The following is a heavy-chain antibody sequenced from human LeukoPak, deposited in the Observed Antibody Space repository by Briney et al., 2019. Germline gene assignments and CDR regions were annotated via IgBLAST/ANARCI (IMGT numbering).Heavy chain of an antibody. D-gene: IGHD1-26*01. CDR2: INWSGGST. CDR3: ARDRGSHPTWELSGFDY. CDR1: GFTFDDYG. J-gene: IGHJ4*02. Sequence: GGSLRLSCAASGFTFDDYGMSWVRQAPGEGLEWVSGINWSGGSTGYADSVKGRFTISRDNAKNSLYLQINSLRAEDTAVYYCARDRGSHPTWELSGFDYWGQGTLVTVSS. V-gene: IGHV3-20*04.